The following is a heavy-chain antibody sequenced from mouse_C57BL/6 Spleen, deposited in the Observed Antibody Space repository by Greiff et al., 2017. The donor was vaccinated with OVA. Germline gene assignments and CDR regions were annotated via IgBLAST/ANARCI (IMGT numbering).Heavy chain of an antibody. J-gene: IGHJ4*01. Sequence: VQLVESGPELVKPGASVKISCKASGYAFRSSWMNWVKQRPGKGLEWIGRIYPGDGDTNYNGKFKGKATLTAAKSSSTAYMQLSSLTSEDSAVYFCARKRLAMDYWGQGTSVTVSS. CDR3: ARKRLAMDY. CDR2: IYPGDGDT. V-gene: IGHV1-82*01. CDR1: GYAFRSSW.